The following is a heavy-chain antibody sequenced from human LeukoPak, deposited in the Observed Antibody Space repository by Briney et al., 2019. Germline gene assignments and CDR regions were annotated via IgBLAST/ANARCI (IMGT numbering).Heavy chain of an antibody. CDR1: GGSISSGGYY. CDR3: AWGAPYYYDSSGYYTASVAFDI. D-gene: IGHD3-22*01. CDR2: IYYSGST. V-gene: IGHV4-31*03. J-gene: IGHJ3*02. Sequence: SETLSLTCTVSGGSISSGGYYWSWIRQHPGKGLEWIGYIYYSGSTYYNPSLKSRVTISVDTSKNQFSLKLSSVTAADTAVCYCAWGAPYYYDSSGYYTASVAFDIWGQGTMVTVSS.